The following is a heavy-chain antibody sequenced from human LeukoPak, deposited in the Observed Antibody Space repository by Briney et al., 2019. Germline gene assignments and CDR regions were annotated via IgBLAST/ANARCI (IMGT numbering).Heavy chain of an antibody. V-gene: IGHV1-46*01. CDR3: ARDPAVAGTADY. Sequence: ASVKVSCRASGGTFSSYAISWVRQAPGQGLEWMGIINPSGGSTSYAQKFQGRVTMTRDTSTSTVYMELSSLRSEDTAVYYCARDPAVAGTADYWGQGTLVTVSS. D-gene: IGHD6-19*01. CDR2: INPSGGST. CDR1: GGTFSSYA. J-gene: IGHJ4*02.